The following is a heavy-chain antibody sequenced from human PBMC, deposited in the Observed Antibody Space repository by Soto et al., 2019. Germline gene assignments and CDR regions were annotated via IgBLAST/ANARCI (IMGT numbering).Heavy chain of an antibody. CDR3: ARKPGRGAPMDV. J-gene: IGHJ6*02. D-gene: IGHD3-10*01. CDR2: IIPIFGTA. CDR1: GRTFSSYA. Sequence: ASVKVSCKASGRTFSSYAISWVRQAPGQGLEWVGGIIPIFGTANYAQKFQGRVTITADESTSTAYMELSSLRSEDTAVYYCARKPGRGAPMDVWGQGTTVTVSS. V-gene: IGHV1-69*13.